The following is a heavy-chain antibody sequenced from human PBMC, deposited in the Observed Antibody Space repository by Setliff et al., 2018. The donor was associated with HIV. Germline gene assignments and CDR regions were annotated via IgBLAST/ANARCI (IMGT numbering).Heavy chain of an antibody. J-gene: IGHJ4*02. Sequence: SETLSLTCTVSGYSISSGYYWSWIRQPPGKGLEWIGSIYYSGSTNYNPSLKSRVTISVDTSKNQFSLKLSSVTAADTAVYYCARGGMTTVVTPGNYFDYWGQGTLVTVSS. D-gene: IGHD4-17*01. CDR3: ARGGMTTVVTPGNYFDY. CDR2: IYYSGST. V-gene: IGHV4-38-2*02. CDR1: GYSISSGYY.